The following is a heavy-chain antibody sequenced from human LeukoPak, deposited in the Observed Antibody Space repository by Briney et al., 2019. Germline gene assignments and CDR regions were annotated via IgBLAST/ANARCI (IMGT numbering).Heavy chain of an antibody. V-gene: IGHV3-23*01. CDR2: ISGSGGST. Sequence: AGGSLRLSCAASGFTFSSYAMSWVRQAPGKGLEWVSAISGSGGSTYYADSVKGRFTISRDNSKNTLYLQMNSLRAEDTAVYYCAEGTTVVTPHFDYWGQGTLVTVSS. CDR3: AEGTTVVTPHFDY. D-gene: IGHD4-23*01. CDR1: GFTFSSYA. J-gene: IGHJ4*02.